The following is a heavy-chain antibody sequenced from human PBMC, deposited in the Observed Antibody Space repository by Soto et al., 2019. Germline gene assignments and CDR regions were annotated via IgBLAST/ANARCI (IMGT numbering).Heavy chain of an antibody. J-gene: IGHJ6*02. CDR1: GFSFSSYG. Sequence: QVHLVESGGGVVQPGRSLRLSCAASGFSFSSYGMHWVRQAPGKGLEWVAVIWYDGSNKYYADSVKGRLTISRDNSKNTLYLQMNSLRVEDTVVYYCARGGYSVAYGMDVWGQGTMVTVPS. D-gene: IGHD2-15*01. CDR3: ARGGYSVAYGMDV. CDR2: IWYDGSNK. V-gene: IGHV3-33*01.